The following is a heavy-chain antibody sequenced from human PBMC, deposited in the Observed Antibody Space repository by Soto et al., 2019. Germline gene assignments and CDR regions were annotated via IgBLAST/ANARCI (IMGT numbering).Heavy chain of an antibody. V-gene: IGHV4-4*02. CDR2: IHHSGST. CDR3: ERSAGWYAVHS. D-gene: IGHD6-19*01. J-gene: IGHJ4*02. CDR1: AVSISSGSF. Sequence: QVQLQESGPGLVKPSGTLSLTCAVSAVSISSGSFWGWVRQPPGKGLEWIGDIHHSGSTNYNPSLKARVTIAVDKCKDHFYLKLNSVTAADTDVYYCERSAGWYAVHSWGQGILVIVSS.